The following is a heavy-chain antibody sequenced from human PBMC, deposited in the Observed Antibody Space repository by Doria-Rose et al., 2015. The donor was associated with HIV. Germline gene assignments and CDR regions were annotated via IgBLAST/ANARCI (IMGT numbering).Heavy chain of an antibody. J-gene: IGHJ6*03. CDR3: AKAPIIGPKYYFYMDV. CDR2: ISWDSGAK. Sequence: EVQLLESGGGLVQPGRSLRLSCVGPGFPFESYAMHWVRLAPGKGLEWVAGISWDSGAKGNADSVEGRFTISRDNAKKSVYLEMRSLRPEDTAFYYCAKAPIIGPKYYFYMDVWGKGTSVTVSS. D-gene: IGHD3-3*01. V-gene: IGHV3-9*01. CDR1: GFPFESYA.